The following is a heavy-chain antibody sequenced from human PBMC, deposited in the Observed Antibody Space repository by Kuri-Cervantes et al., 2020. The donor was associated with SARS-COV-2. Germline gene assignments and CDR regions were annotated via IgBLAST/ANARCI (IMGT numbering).Heavy chain of an antibody. CDR3: AKPATVTTRYWFDP. CDR2: ISGSGGST. D-gene: IGHD4-11*01. J-gene: IGHJ5*02. CDR1: GFTFSSYA. Sequence: GESLKISCAASGFTFSSYAMSWVRQAPGKGLEWVSAISGSGGSTYYADSVKGRFTISRDNSKNTLYLQMNSLRAEDTAVYYCAKPATVTTRYWFDPWGQGTLVTVPQ. V-gene: IGHV3-23*01.